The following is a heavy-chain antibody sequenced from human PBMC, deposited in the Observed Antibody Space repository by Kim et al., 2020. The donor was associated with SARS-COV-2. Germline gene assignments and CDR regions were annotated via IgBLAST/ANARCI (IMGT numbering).Heavy chain of an antibody. J-gene: IGHJ4*02. CDR3: ARDKGNLVVVPAVPTAIDDY. CDR1: GFTFSSYS. V-gene: IGHV3-48*02. D-gene: IGHD2-2*01. CDR2: ISSSSSTI. Sequence: GGSLRLSCAASGFTFSSYSMNWVRQAPGKGLEWVSYISSSSSTIYYADSVKGRFTISRDNAKNSLYLQMNSLRDEDTAVYYCARDKGNLVVVPAVPTAIDDYWGQGTLVTVSS.